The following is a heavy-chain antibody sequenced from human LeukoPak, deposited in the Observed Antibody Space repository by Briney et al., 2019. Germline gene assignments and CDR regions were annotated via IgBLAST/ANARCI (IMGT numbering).Heavy chain of an antibody. CDR1: GGSISSGGYY. CDR2: IYHSGST. D-gene: IGHD6-6*01. J-gene: IGHJ4*02. V-gene: IGHV4-30-2*01. CDR3: ARYSSSSLDY. Sequence: SQTLSLTCTVSGGSISSGGYYWSWIRQPPGKGLEWIWYIYHSGSTYYNPSLKSRVTISVDRSKSQFSLKLSSVTAADTAVYYCARYSSSSLDYWGQGTLVTVSS.